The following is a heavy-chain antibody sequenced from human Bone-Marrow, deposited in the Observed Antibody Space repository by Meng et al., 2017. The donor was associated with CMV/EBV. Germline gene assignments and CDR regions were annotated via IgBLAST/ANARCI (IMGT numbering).Heavy chain of an antibody. D-gene: IGHD2-2*01. V-gene: IGHV3-11*04. Sequence: GGSLRLSCAASGFIFSDYYMTWIRQAPGKGLEWVSYISSSGSLKKYADSVEGRFTISRDNAKNSLYLQMNSLRAEDAAVYYCARGGYCSSASCDYALHHYYGMDVWGQGTTVTVSS. CDR2: ISSSGSLK. J-gene: IGHJ6*02. CDR3: ARGGYCSSASCDYALHHYYGMDV. CDR1: GFIFSDYY.